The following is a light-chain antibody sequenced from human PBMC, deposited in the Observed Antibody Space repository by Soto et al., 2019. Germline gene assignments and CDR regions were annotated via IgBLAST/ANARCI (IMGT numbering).Light chain of an antibody. Sequence: AIRMTQSPSSFSASTGDRVTITCRASQGISSYLAWYQQKPGKAPKLLIYAASTLQSGVPSRFSGRGSGTDFTLTISCLQSEDFATYYCQQYYSYPATFGQGTKVEIK. J-gene: IGKJ1*01. V-gene: IGKV1-8*01. CDR3: QQYYSYPAT. CDR1: QGISSY. CDR2: AAS.